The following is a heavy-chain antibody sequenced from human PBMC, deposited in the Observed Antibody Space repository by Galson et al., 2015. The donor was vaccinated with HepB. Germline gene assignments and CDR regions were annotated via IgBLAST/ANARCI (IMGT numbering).Heavy chain of an antibody. CDR3: AAGSGTTYGFDY. CDR1: GFTFTNYW. V-gene: IGHV3-11*01. J-gene: IGHJ4*02. CDR2: ISGSGSTI. D-gene: IGHD3-10*01. Sequence: SLRLSCAASGFTFTNYWMHWVRQTPGKGLEWVSYISGSGSTIYYADSVKGRFTISRDNAKNSLYLQVNSLRAEDTAVYYCAAGSGTTYGFDYWGQGTLVTVSS.